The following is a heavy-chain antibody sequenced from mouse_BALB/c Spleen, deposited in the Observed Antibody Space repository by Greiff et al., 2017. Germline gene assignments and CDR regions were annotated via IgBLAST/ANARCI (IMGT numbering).Heavy chain of an antibody. V-gene: IGHV1-20*02. CDR3: ARDGSSYYAMDY. D-gene: IGHD1-1*01. Sequence: VQLKQSGPELVKPGASVKISCKASGYSFTGYFMNWVMQSHGKSLEWIGRINPYNGDTFYNQKFKGKATLTVDKSSSTAHMELRSLASEDSAVYYCARDGSSYYAMDYWGQGTSVTVSS. J-gene: IGHJ4*01. CDR2: INPYNGDT. CDR1: GYSFTGYF.